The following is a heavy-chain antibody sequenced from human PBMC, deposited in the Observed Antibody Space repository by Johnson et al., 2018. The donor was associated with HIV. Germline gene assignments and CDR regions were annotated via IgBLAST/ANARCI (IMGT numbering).Heavy chain of an antibody. V-gene: IGHV3-53*01. D-gene: IGHD6-13*01. CDR3: ARDQELIGERAFDI. J-gene: IGHJ3*02. CDR1: GFTVSSNY. CDR2: SYSDGAT. Sequence: VQLVESGGGLTQPGGSLRLSCAASGFTVSSNYMSWVRQAPGKGLEWVSVSYSDGATYYPGSVTGRFTLSRENAKNSLYLQMNSPRAGDTAVYYCARDQELIGERAFDIWGQGTMVTVAS.